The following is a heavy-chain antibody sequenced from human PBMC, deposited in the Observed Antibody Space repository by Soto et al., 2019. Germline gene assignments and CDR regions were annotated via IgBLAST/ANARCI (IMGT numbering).Heavy chain of an antibody. V-gene: IGHV3-53*01. Sequence: EVQLVESGGGLIQPGGSLRLSCAASGFTVSSNYMRWVRQAPGKGLEWVSLIYSGGNTHYADSVKGRFTISRDNSKNTLFLQMNSLRVEDTAVYYCARDPPGIAASGAGGWGQGTLVTVSS. CDR2: IYSGGNT. J-gene: IGHJ4*02. D-gene: IGHD6-13*01. CDR3: ARDPPGIAASGAGG. CDR1: GFTVSSNY.